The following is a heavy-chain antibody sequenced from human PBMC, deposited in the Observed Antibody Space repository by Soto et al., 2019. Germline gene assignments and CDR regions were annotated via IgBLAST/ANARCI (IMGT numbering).Heavy chain of an antibody. J-gene: IGHJ3*02. D-gene: IGHD6-19*01. V-gene: IGHV1-46*01. CDR1: GYTFTSYY. CDR2: INPSGGST. Sequence: ASVQVSCKASGYTFTSYYMHWVRQAPGQGLEWMGIINPSGGSTSYAQKFQGRVTMTRDTSTSTVYMELSSLRSEDTAVYYCAGAGTAFGAFDIWGQGTMVTVSS. CDR3: AGAGTAFGAFDI.